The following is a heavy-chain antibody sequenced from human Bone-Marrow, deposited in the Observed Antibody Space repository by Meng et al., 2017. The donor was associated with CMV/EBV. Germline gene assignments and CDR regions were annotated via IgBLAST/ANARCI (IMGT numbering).Heavy chain of an antibody. CDR2: INHSGST. Sequence: GSLRLSCAVYGGSFSGYYWSWIRQPPGKGLEWIGEINHSGSTNYNPSLKSRVTISVDTSKNQFSLKLSSVTAADTAVYYCARGLRNQLLSGAFDIWGQGTMVTVSS. V-gene: IGHV4-34*01. D-gene: IGHD2-2*01. CDR1: GGSFSGYY. J-gene: IGHJ3*02. CDR3: ARGLRNQLLSGAFDI.